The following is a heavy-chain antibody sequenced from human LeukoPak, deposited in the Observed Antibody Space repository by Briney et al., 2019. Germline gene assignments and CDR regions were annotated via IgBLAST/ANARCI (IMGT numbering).Heavy chain of an antibody. J-gene: IGHJ6*02. V-gene: IGHV3-33*01. D-gene: IGHD3-10*01. CDR1: GFTFSSYG. CDR3: ARKSAYYGSGSSIGYYYYYGMDV. CDR2: IWYDGSNK. Sequence: GRSLRLSCAASGFTFSSYGMHWARQAPGKGLEWVAVIWYDGSNKYYADSVRGRFTISRDNSKNTLYLQMNSLRAEDTAVYYCARKSAYYGSGSSIGYYYYYGMDVWGQGTTVTVSS.